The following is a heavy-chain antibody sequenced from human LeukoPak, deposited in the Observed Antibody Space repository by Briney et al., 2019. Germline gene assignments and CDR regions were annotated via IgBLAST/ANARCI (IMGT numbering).Heavy chain of an antibody. CDR1: GYTFTNYD. CDR3: SRESPGYYCYYMDV. CDR2: MNPNSGNT. Sequence: ASVKVSCKGSGYTFTNYDINWVRQATGQGLEWMGWMNPNSGNTGYAQKFQGRVTITRNTSISTAYMELSSLRSEDTAVYYCSRESPGYYCYYMDVWGKGTTVTVSS. J-gene: IGHJ6*03. V-gene: IGHV1-8*03.